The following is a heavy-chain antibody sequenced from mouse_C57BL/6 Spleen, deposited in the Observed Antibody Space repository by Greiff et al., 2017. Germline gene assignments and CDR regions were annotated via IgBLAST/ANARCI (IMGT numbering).Heavy chain of an antibody. CDR1: GYTFTSYW. D-gene: IGHD1-1*01. CDR2: IYPSDSET. J-gene: IGHJ3*01. V-gene: IGHV1-61*01. Sequence: QVQLQQPGAELVRPGSSVKLSCKASGYTFTSYWMDWVKQRPGQGLEWIGNIYPSDSETHYNQKFKDKATLTVDKSSSTAYMQLSSLTSEDSAVYYCARVPYYGSSPFAYWGQGTLVTVSA. CDR3: ARVPYYGSSPFAY.